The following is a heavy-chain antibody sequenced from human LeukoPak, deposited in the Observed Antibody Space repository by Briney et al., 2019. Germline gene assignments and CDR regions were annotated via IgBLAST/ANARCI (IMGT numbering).Heavy chain of an antibody. D-gene: IGHD2-15*01. Sequence: SETLSLTCTVSNASITNYDWNWIRQSADKGLEWIWRILATGSTNYHPSLRTRITISADTSKNQISLRLTSMTAADTALYYCTRVPRYCSGGRCYVDWGQGTLVTVSS. V-gene: IGHV4-4*07. CDR1: NASITNYD. J-gene: IGHJ4*02. CDR2: ILATGST. CDR3: TRVPRYCSGGRCYVD.